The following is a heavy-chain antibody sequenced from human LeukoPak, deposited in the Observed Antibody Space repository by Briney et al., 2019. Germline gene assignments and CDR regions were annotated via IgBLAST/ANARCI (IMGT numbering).Heavy chain of an antibody. D-gene: IGHD5-18*01. CDR2: IWYDGSNK. Sequence: PGRSLRLSCAASGFTFSSYGMHWVRQAPGKGLEWVAVIWYDGSNKYYADSVKGRFTISRDNSKNTLYLQMNSLRAEDTAVYYCARDAKKGYSYGYDRFDYWGQGTLVTVSS. V-gene: IGHV3-33*01. CDR1: GFTFSSYG. J-gene: IGHJ4*02. CDR3: ARDAKKGYSYGYDRFDY.